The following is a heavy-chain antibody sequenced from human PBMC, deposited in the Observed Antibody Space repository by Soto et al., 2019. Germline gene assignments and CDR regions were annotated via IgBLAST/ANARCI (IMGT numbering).Heavy chain of an antibody. Sequence: QVQLQESGPGLVKPSQTLSLTCTASGGSDGSVGRGNDYWNWIRQQPGKGLEWIGYIFNGGSDSYNPSLQSRITLSADTSKNQFSLNLNSVTAADTAVYFCARERGFGMDVWGQGTTVIVSS. CDR3: ARERGFGMDV. CDR1: GGSDGSVGRGNDY. CDR2: IFNGGSD. J-gene: IGHJ6*02. V-gene: IGHV4-31*03.